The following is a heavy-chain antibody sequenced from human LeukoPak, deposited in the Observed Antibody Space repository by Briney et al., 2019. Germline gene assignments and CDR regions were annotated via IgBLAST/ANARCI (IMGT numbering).Heavy chain of an antibody. CDR2: INPNSGGT. CDR1: GYTFTGHY. D-gene: IGHD3-22*01. Sequence: GASVTVSCKASGYTFTGHYMHWVRQAPGQGLEWMGWINPNSGGTNYAQKFQGRVTMTRDTSISTAYMELSRLRSDDTAVYYCAATYYYDSSGLDYWGQGTLVTVSS. J-gene: IGHJ4*02. CDR3: AATYYYDSSGLDY. V-gene: IGHV1-2*02.